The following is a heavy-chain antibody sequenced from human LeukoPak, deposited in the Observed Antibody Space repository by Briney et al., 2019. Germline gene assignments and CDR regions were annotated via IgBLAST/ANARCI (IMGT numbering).Heavy chain of an antibody. CDR1: GFAVNSKD. J-gene: IGHJ6*02. V-gene: IGHV3-66*01. D-gene: IGHD3-10*01. CDR3: AKGLFYGSGSYYSLYYYYYGMDV. CDR2: ISHAGGA. Sequence: GGSLRLSCAASGFAVNSKDMSWVRQAPGKGLEWVSLISHAGGAYYADSVKGRFAISRDESKDTLSLQMNSLRVEDTAVYYCAKGLFYGSGSYYSLYYYYYGMDVWGQGTAVTVSS.